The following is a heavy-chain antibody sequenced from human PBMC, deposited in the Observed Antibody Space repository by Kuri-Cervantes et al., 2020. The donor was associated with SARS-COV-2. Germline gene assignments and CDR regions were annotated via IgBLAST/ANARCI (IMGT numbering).Heavy chain of an antibody. CDR3: ARDLYHWGDYYGMDV. CDR2: ISYDGSNK. D-gene: IGHD7-27*01. CDR1: GFTFSSYA. V-gene: IGHV3-30*07. J-gene: IGHJ6*02. Sequence: GGSLRLSCAASGFTFSSYAMHWVRQAPGKGLEWVAVISYDGSNKYYADSVKGRFTISRDNAKNSLYLQMNSLRAEDTAVYYCARDLYHWGDYYGMDVWGQGTTVTVSS.